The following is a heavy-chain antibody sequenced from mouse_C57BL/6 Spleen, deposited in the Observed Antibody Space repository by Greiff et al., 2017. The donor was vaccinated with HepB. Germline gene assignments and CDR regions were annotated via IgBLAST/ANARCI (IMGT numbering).Heavy chain of an antibody. CDR2: INPNNGGT. CDR3: ARDYGYDGRDWFAY. D-gene: IGHD2-2*01. CDR1: GYTFTDYY. J-gene: IGHJ3*01. Sequence: QLQQSGPELVKPGASVKISCKASGYTFTDYYMNWVKQSHGKSLEWIGDINPNNGGTSYNQKFKGKATLTVDKSSSQAYMEIRSLTSEDSAVYYCARDYGYDGRDWFAYWGQGTLVTVSA. V-gene: IGHV1-26*01.